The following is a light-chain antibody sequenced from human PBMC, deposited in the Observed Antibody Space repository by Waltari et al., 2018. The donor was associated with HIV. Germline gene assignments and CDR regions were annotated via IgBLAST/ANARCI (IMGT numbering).Light chain of an antibody. J-gene: IGLJ3*02. CDR2: DVS. Sequence: QSALTQPASVSGSPGPSITISCTGTSSDVGGYNYVSWYQQPPGKAPKLMIYDVSKRPSGVSNRCSGSKSGNTASLTISGLQAEDEADYYCCSYAGSSTVGVFGGGTKLTVL. V-gene: IGLV2-23*02. CDR1: SSDVGGYNY. CDR3: CSYAGSSTVGV.